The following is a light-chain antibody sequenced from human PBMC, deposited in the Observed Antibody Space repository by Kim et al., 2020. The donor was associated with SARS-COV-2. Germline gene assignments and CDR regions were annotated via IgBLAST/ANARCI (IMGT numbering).Light chain of an antibody. CDR1: SGHRSYA. Sequence: ASVKLTCTLSSGHRSYAIAWHQQQPEKGPRYLMKLNCDGSHSKGDGIPDRFSGSSSGAERYLTISSLQSEDEADYYCQTWGTGIRVFGGGTQLTVL. V-gene: IGLV4-69*01. J-gene: IGLJ2*01. CDR2: LNCDGSH. CDR3: QTWGTGIRV.